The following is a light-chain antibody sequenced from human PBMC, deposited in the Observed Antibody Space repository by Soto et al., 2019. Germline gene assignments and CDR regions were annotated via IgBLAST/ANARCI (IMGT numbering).Light chain of an antibody. J-gene: IGLJ3*02. CDR2: DAT. CDR3: LLSYNGARV. Sequence: QAVVTQEPSLTVSPGGTVTLTCGSSTGAVTSGHYPYWFQQKPGQAPRTLIYDATNKHSWTPARFSGSLRGGKAALTLSGAQPEDEADYYCLLSYNGARVFGGGTKLTVL. V-gene: IGLV7-46*01. CDR1: TGAVTSGHY.